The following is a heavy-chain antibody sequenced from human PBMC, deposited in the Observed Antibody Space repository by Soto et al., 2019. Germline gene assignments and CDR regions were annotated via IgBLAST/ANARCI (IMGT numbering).Heavy chain of an antibody. V-gene: IGHV4-59*04. CDR1: GGSIDNYY. D-gene: IGHD5-12*01. Sequence: SETLSLTCTVSGGSIDNYYWTWMRQPPGKGLEWIGCIYYTGITNYNPSLKSRVTISVDTSKNQFSLKLSSVTAADTAVYYCGAADSGYDPFDYWGQGTLVTVSS. CDR3: GAADSGYDPFDY. J-gene: IGHJ4*02. CDR2: IYYTGIT.